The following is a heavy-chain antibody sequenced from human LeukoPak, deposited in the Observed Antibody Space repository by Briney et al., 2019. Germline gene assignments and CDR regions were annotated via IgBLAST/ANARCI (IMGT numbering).Heavy chain of an antibody. D-gene: IGHD3-22*01. CDR3: ARGRRYYYDSSRNPNWFDP. CDR1: GGSFSGYY. V-gene: IGHV4-34*01. J-gene: IGHJ5*02. CDR2: INHSGIT. Sequence: SETLSLTCAVYGGSFSGYYWSWIRQPPGKGLEWIGEINHSGITNYNPSLKSRVTISVDTSKNQFSLKLSSVTAADTAVYYCARGRRYYYDSSRNPNWFDPWAREPWSPSPQ.